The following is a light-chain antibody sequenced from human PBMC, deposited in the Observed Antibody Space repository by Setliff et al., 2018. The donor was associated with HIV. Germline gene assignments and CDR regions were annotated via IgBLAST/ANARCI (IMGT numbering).Light chain of an antibody. CDR1: SSDVGGYNY. Sequence: QSVLTQPPSASGSPGHSVTISCTGTSSDVGGYNYVSWYQQHPGKAPKLMIYDVTKRPSGVPDRFSGSKSGNTASLTISGLRAEDEADYYCCSYAGSPLYVFGTGTKVTVL. CDR2: DVT. CDR3: CSYAGSPLYV. V-gene: IGLV2-8*01. J-gene: IGLJ1*01.